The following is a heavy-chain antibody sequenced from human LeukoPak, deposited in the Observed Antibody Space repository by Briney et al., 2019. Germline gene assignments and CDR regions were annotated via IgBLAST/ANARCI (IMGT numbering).Heavy chain of an antibody. CDR1: GYTFTSYA. V-gene: IGHV7-4-1*02. J-gene: IGHJ3*02. D-gene: IGHD5-24*01. Sequence: ASVKVSCKASGYTFTSYAMNWVRQAPGQGLEWMGWINTNTGNPTYAQGFTGRFVFSLDTSVSTAYLQISSLKAEDTAVYYCARERRRWLPDGGAFDIWGQGTMVTVSS. CDR2: INTNTGNP. CDR3: ARERRRWLPDGGAFDI.